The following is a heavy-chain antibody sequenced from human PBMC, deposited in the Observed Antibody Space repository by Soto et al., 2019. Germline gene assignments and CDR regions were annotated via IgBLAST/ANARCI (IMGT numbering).Heavy chain of an antibody. J-gene: IGHJ6*02. V-gene: IGHV4-59*01. CDR1: GGSISSYY. CDR2: IYYSGST. D-gene: IGHD2-2*02. Sequence: SETLSLTCTVSGGSISSYYWSWIRQPPGKGLEWIGYIYYSGSTNYNPSLKSRVTISVDTSKNQFSLKLSSVTAADTAVYYCARWTIPHYYYGMDVWGQGTTVTVSS. CDR3: ARWTIPHYYYGMDV.